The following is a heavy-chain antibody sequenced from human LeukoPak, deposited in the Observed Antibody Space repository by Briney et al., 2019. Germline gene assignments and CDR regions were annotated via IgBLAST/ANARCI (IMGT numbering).Heavy chain of an antibody. V-gene: IGHV4-31*03. J-gene: IGHJ4*02. Sequence: PSETLSLTCTVSGGSISSGGYYWSWIRQHPGKGLEWIGYIYYSGSTYYNPSLKSRVTISVDTSKNQFSLKLSSVTAADTAVYYCTRGLYDGNSEFDEFDYWGQGTLVTVSS. CDR1: GGSISSGGYY. CDR3: TRGLYDGNSEFDEFDY. D-gene: IGHD4-23*01. CDR2: IYYSGST.